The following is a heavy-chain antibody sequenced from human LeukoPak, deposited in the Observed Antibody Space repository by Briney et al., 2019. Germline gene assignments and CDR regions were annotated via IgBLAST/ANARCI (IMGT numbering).Heavy chain of an antibody. Sequence: PSETLSLTCTVSGGSISSYYWSWIRQPPGKGLEWIGYIYYGRTTSYNRSLNGRVTISVDTSKNQFSLKLSSVTAADTAVYYCARSNSPTYYDFWSGYYRAFEIWGQGTMVTVSS. CDR3: ARSNSPTYYDFWSGYYRAFEI. D-gene: IGHD3-3*01. J-gene: IGHJ3*02. V-gene: IGHV4-59*08. CDR1: GGSISSYY. CDR2: IYYGRTT.